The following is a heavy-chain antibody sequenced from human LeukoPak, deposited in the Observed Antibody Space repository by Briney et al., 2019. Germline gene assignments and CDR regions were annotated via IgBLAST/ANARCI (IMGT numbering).Heavy chain of an antibody. Sequence: ASVTVSCMPSGYTFTSYGISWVRQAPAQGREGMGWISAYNGNTNYAQKLQGRVTMTTDTSTSTAYMELRSMRFDDTAVYYCARDRWAVVVPAAQGDYWGQGTLVTVSS. CDR2: ISAYNGNT. CDR1: GYTFTSYG. CDR3: ARDRWAVVVPAAQGDY. J-gene: IGHJ4*02. V-gene: IGHV1-18*01. D-gene: IGHD2-2*01.